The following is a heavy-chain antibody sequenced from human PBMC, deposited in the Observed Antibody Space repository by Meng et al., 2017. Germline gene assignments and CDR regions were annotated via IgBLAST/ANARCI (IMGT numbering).Heavy chain of an antibody. CDR3: ARRGIAARPFYY. J-gene: IGHJ4*02. CDR2: INHSGST. Sequence: QGQLQQWGAGLLEPSETLSLTCAVYGGSFSGYYWSWIRQPPGKGLEWIGEINHSGSTNYNPSLKSRVTISVDTSKNQFSLKLSSVTAADTAVYYCARRGIAARPFYYWGQGTLVTVSS. V-gene: IGHV4-34*01. D-gene: IGHD6-6*01. CDR1: GGSFSGYY.